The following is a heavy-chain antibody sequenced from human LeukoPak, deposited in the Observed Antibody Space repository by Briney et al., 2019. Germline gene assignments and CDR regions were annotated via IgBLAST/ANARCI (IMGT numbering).Heavy chain of an antibody. V-gene: IGHV4-30-4*08. CDR1: GGSINSGDYY. CDR2: IYYSGST. CDR3: ARASISYIQNEGDY. D-gene: IGHD3-16*02. Sequence: SETLSLTCTVSGGSINSGDYYWSWIRQPPGKGLEWIGYIYYSGSTYYHPSLKSRVTISVDTSNNQFSLKLSSVTAADTAVYYCARASISYIQNEGDYWSQGTLVTVSS. J-gene: IGHJ4*02.